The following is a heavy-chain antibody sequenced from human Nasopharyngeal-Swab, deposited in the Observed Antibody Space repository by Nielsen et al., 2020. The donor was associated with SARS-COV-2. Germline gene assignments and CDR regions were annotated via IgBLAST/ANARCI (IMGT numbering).Heavy chain of an antibody. CDR2: LSGSGGRT. D-gene: IGHD1-26*01. CDR1: GFTFSSYA. J-gene: IGHJ4*02. Sequence: GESLKISCAASGFTFSSYAMSWVRQAPGKGLECVSGLSGSGGRTYYADSVKGRFTISRDNSKNTLFLQMNSLRAEDTAIYYCAKDPSFVGSLHFDQWGRGTLVTVSS. CDR3: AKDPSFVGSLHFDQ. V-gene: IGHV3-23*01.